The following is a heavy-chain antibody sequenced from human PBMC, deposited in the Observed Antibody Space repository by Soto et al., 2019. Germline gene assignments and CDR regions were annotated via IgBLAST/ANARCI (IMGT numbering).Heavy chain of an antibody. D-gene: IGHD4-17*01. CDR3: AKENPFGDFRPIFDY. CDR1: GFTFSNYG. CDR2: ISGSGGST. J-gene: IGHJ4*02. Sequence: GGSLRLSCAASGFTFSNYGMHWVRQAPGKGLEWVSAISGSGGSTYYADSVKGRFTISRDNSKNTLYLQMNSLRAEDTAVYYCAKENPFGDFRPIFDYWGQGTLVTVSS. V-gene: IGHV3-23*01.